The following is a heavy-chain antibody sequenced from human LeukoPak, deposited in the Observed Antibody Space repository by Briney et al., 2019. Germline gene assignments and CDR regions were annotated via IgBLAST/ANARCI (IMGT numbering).Heavy chain of an antibody. D-gene: IGHD1-26*01. V-gene: IGHV4-4*07. CDR1: GGSISSYY. J-gene: IGHJ4*02. CDR3: TIDRSGWEPQDY. CDR2: IYTSGST. Sequence: SETLSLTCTVSGGSISSYYWSWIRQPAGKGLEWIGRIYTSGSTNYNPSLKSRVTMSVDTSKNQFSLKLSSVTAADTAVYYCTIDRSGWEPQDYWGQGTLVTVPS.